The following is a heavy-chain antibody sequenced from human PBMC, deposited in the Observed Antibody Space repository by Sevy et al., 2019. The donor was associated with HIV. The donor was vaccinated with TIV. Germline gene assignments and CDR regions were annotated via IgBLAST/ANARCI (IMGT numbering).Heavy chain of an antibody. Sequence: ASVKVSCKASGGTFSSYAISWVRQAPGQGLEWMGGIIPIFGTANYAQTFQGRVTITADESTSTAYMELSSLRSEDTAVYYCARRAGVGDTYYYGMDVWGQGTTVTVSS. CDR3: ARRAGVGDTYYYGMDV. CDR2: IIPIFGTA. J-gene: IGHJ6*02. V-gene: IGHV1-69*13. CDR1: GGTFSSYA. D-gene: IGHD1-26*01.